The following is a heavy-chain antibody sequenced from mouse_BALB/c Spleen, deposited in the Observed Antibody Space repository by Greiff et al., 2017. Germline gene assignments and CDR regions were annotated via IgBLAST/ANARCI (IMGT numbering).Heavy chain of an antibody. V-gene: IGHV1S81*02. Sequence: VQLQQPGAELVKPGASVKLSCKASGYTFTSYWMHWVKQRPGQGLEWIGEINPSNGRTNYNEKFKSKATLTVDKSSSTAYMQLSSLTSEDSAVYYCARSGYYGNSWFAYWGQGTLVTVSA. CDR2: INPSNGRT. CDR1: GYTFTSYW. D-gene: IGHD2-1*01. CDR3: ARSGYYGNSWFAY. J-gene: IGHJ3*01.